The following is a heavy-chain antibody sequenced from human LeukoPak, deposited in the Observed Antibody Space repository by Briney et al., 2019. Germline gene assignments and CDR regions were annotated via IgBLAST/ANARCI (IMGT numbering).Heavy chain of an antibody. V-gene: IGHV3-48*01. CDR2: ISSSGNTM. D-gene: IGHD4-17*01. J-gene: IGHJ4*02. CDR1: GFPFSSYW. Sequence: GGSLRLSCAASGFPFSSYWMSWVRQAPGKGLEWVSYISSSGNTMYYADSVKGRFTISRDNAKSSLYLQMNSLRAEDTAVYYCASAYADYLEHQFDYWGQGTLVTVSS. CDR3: ASAYADYLEHQFDY.